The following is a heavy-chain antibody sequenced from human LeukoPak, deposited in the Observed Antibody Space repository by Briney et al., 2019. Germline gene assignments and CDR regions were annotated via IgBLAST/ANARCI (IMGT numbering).Heavy chain of an antibody. CDR3: AKGYCGGDCPFDY. J-gene: IGHJ4*02. Sequence: PRRSLRLTCAASGFIFSNYGMQWVRQAPGKGLEWVAVVWYDGSKKYYADSVKGRFTISRDNSKNTQYLQMNSLRAEDTAVYCCAKGYCGGDCPFDYWGQGTLVTVSS. CDR1: GFIFSNYG. CDR2: VWYDGSKK. D-gene: IGHD2-21*01. V-gene: IGHV3-33*06.